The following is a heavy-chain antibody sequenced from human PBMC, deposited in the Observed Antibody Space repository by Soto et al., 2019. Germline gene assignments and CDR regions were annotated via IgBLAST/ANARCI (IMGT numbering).Heavy chain of an antibody. Sequence: ASVKVSCKASGYTFTSYGISWVRQAPGQGLEWMGWISAYNGNTNYAQKLQGRVTMTTDTSTSTAYMELRSLRSDDTAVYYCARGPPYYDILTGYLPLDYWGQGTLVTVSS. CDR2: ISAYNGNT. J-gene: IGHJ4*02. CDR1: GYTFTSYG. CDR3: ARGPPYYDILTGYLPLDY. V-gene: IGHV1-18*01. D-gene: IGHD3-9*01.